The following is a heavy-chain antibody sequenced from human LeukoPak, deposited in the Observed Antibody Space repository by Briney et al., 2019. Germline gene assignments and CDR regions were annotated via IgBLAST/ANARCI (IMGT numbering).Heavy chain of an antibody. Sequence: SETLSLTRTVSGGSVTSYYWSWIRQSPGKGLEYIGYIHYSGSTNYNPSLKSRVTMSLDTSKNQFSLKLRSVTAADTAVYYCARDAEGTSFWGQGTLVTVAS. CDR2: IHYSGST. CDR1: GGSVTSYY. CDR3: ARDAEGTSF. J-gene: IGHJ4*02. D-gene: IGHD1-14*01. V-gene: IGHV4-59*02.